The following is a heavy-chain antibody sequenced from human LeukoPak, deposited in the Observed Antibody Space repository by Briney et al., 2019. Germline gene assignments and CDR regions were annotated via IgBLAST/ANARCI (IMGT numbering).Heavy chain of an antibody. CDR1: GYTFTGHY. V-gene: IGHV1-2*02. CDR2: INPNGGGT. J-gene: IGHJ3*02. D-gene: IGHD4-17*01. CDR3: ASPSFYGDYGNAFDI. Sequence: ASVKVSCKASGYTFTGHYMHWVRQAPGQGLEWMGWINPNGGGTNYAQKFQGRVTMTRDTSISTAYMELSRLRSDDTAVYYCASPSFYGDYGNAFDIWGQGTMVTVSS.